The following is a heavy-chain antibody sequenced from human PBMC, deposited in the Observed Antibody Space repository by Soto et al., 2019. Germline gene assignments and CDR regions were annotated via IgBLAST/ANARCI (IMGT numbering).Heavy chain of an antibody. D-gene: IGHD7-27*01. CDR1: GFILSDCA. J-gene: IGHJ6*03. V-gene: IGHV3-48*01. CDR2: ISSSSSVI. CDR3: ARDLSWGSNWYYYMDV. Sequence: EVQLVESGGGLVQPGGSLRISCATAGFILSDCAMNWVRQAPGKGLEWVSYISSSSSVIDYADSVKGRFTVCRDNARTSLYLQMHSLRAEDTAVYYCARDLSWGSNWYYYMDVWGKGTTVTVSS.